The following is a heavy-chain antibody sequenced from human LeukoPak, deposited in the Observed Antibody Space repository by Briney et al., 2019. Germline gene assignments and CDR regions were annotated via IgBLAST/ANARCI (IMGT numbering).Heavy chain of an antibody. J-gene: IGHJ4*02. CDR1: GFTFTTYW. CDR3: AKVARYYYGSGTYYFFEH. V-gene: IGHV3-7*01. CDR2: IKQDGSEQ. Sequence: GGSLRLSCAASGFTFTTYWMGWVRQAPGKGLEWVANIKQDGSEQYYVDSVKGRFTISRDNAKNSLSLQMNSLRVEDTAVYYCAKVARYYYGSGTYYFFEHWGQGTPVTASS. D-gene: IGHD3-10*01.